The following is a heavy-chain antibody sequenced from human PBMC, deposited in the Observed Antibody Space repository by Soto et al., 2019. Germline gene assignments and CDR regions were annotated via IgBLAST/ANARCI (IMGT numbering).Heavy chain of an antibody. D-gene: IGHD3-3*01. CDR2: ISPISGTP. Sequence: ASVKVSCKASGYTFTKYDISWVRQAPGQGLGWLGLISPISGTPTYAQKFQGRVTITTDTSTTTAYLELRSLRSDDTAVYYCVRQYYDFWTDYPDFDYWGQGTLVTVSS. CDR3: VRQYYDFWTDYPDFDY. CDR1: GYTFTKYD. J-gene: IGHJ4*02. V-gene: IGHV1-18*04.